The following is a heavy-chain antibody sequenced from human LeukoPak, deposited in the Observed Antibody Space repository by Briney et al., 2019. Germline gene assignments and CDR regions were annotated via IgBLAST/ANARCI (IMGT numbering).Heavy chain of an antibody. CDR1: GYTFTSYG. CDR3: ARDSHIVVVPAAILPDY. J-gene: IGHJ4*02. CDR2: ISAYNGIT. Sequence: ASVKVSCKASGYTFTSYGISWVRQAPGQGLEWMGWISAYNGITNYAQKLQGRVTMTTDTSTSTAYMELRSLRSDDTAGYYCARDSHIVVVPAAILPDYWGQGTLVTVSS. V-gene: IGHV1-18*01. D-gene: IGHD2-2*02.